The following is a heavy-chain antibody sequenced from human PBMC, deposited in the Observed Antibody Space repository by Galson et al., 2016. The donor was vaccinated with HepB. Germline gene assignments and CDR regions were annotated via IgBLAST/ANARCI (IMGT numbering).Heavy chain of an antibody. D-gene: IGHD6-13*01. CDR2: IYRDGTT. V-gene: IGHV3-66*01. Sequence: GKGLEWVSVIYRDGTTKYADSVEGRFIISRDNFNNTLYLQLNSLRAEDTAVYYCASCSSWYGRCAFEIWGQGTMVTVSS. J-gene: IGHJ3*02. CDR3: ASCSSWYGRCAFEI.